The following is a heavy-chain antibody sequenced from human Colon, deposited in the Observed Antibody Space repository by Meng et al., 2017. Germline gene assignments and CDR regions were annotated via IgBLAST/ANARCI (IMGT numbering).Heavy chain of an antibody. D-gene: IGHD2-2*01. CDR3: ASGRKYCSSTSCYGQFDY. Sequence: VQLQESGPGLGRPSATLSRTCAVSVGSISSSNWWSWVRQPPGKGLEWIGEIYHSGSTNYNPSLKSRVTISVDKSKNQFSLKLSSVTAADTAVYYCASGRKYCSSTSCYGQFDYWGQGALVTVSS. V-gene: IGHV4-4*02. CDR2: IYHSGST. CDR1: VGSISSSNW. J-gene: IGHJ4*02.